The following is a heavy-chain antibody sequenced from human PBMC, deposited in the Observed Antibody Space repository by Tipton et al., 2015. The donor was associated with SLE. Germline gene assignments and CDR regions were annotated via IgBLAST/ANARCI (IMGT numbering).Heavy chain of an antibody. CDR3: ASSLGSSYWFDY. CDR2: INHSGST. Sequence: TLSLTCAVYGGSSSGYYWSWIRQPPGKGLEWIGEINHSGSTNYNPSPKSRVTISVDTSKNQFSLKLSSVTAADTAVYYCASSLGSSYWFDYWGQGTLVTVSS. D-gene: IGHD2-15*01. V-gene: IGHV4-34*01. CDR1: GGSSSGYY. J-gene: IGHJ4*02.